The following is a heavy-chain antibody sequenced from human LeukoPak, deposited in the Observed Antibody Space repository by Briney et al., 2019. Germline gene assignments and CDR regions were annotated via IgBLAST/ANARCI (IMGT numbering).Heavy chain of an antibody. D-gene: IGHD1-14*01. CDR3: ARDVRAANEPHFDY. V-gene: IGHV1-18*01. J-gene: IGHJ4*02. Sequence: ASVKVSCKASGYTFTSYGISWVRQAPGRGLEWMGWISAYNGNTNYAQKLQGRVTMTTDTSTSTAYMELRSLRSDDTAVYYCARDVRAANEPHFDYWGQGTLVTVSS. CDR2: ISAYNGNT. CDR1: GYTFTSYG.